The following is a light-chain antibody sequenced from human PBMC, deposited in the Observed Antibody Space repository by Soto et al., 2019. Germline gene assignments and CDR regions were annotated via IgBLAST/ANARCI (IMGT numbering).Light chain of an antibody. Sequence: DIQMTQSPSTLSASVGDRVTITCRASQSIISFLAWYQQTPGKAPKLLMYDVSTLEIGVPSRFSGSGSGTEFILTISSLQSDDFATYYCQQYDSFPLTFGGGTKVDIK. CDR3: QQYDSFPLT. CDR2: DVS. J-gene: IGKJ4*01. CDR1: QSIISF. V-gene: IGKV1-5*01.